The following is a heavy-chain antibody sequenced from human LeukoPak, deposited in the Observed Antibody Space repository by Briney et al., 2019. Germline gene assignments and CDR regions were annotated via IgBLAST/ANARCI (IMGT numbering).Heavy chain of an antibody. D-gene: IGHD3-10*01. J-gene: IGHJ3*02. CDR1: GGSISSGDYY. CDR3: ARAPYYYGSGSYYLDAFDI. Sequence: SQTLSLTCTVSGGSISSGDYYWSWIRQPPGKGLEWIGYIYYSGSTYYNPSLKSRVTISVDTSKNQFSLKLSSVTAADTAVYYCARAPYYYGSGSYYLDAFDIWGQGTMVTVSS. V-gene: IGHV4-30-4*01. CDR2: IYYSGST.